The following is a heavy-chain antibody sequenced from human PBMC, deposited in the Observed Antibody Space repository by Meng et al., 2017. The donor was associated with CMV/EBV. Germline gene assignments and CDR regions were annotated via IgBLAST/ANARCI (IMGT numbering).Heavy chain of an antibody. CDR3: ARAVAYYDFWSGYPWGMDV. CDR1: GGSVSSGSYY. D-gene: IGHD3-3*01. J-gene: IGHJ6*02. V-gene: IGHV4-61*01. Sequence: GSLRLSCTVSGGSVSSGSYYWSWIRQPPGKGLEWIGYIYYSGSTNYNPSLKSRVTISVDTSKNQFSLKLGSVTAADTAVYYCARAVAYYDFWSGYPWGMDVWGQGTTVTVSS. CDR2: IYYSGST.